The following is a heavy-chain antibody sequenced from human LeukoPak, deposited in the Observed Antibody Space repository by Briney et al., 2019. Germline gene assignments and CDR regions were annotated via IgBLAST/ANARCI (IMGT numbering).Heavy chain of an antibody. CDR1: GYPFTALA. CDR3: ATALPSYYYDSTAYYPFDH. Sequence: ASVKVSCKVSGYPFTALAMHWVRQAPGNGLEWMGGFDPEDGERMYAQQFHGRLTMTEDASTDTAYMELSSLGSGDTAVYYCATALPSYYYDSTAYYPFDHWGQGTLVTVSS. J-gene: IGHJ4*02. CDR2: FDPEDGER. D-gene: IGHD3-22*01. V-gene: IGHV1-24*01.